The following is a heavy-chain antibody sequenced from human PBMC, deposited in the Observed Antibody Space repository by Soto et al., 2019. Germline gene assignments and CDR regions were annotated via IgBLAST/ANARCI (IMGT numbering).Heavy chain of an antibody. J-gene: IGHJ6*02. D-gene: IGHD2-15*01. CDR2: IWYDGSNK. CDR1: SFTSRSYG. CDR3: ASEGLGYCSGGSCSMDV. V-gene: IGHV3-33*08. Sequence: GGSLRLSCAASSFTSRSYGMHWVRRAPGKGLEWVAVIWYDGSNKYYADSVKGRFTISRDNSKNTLYLQMNSLRAEDTAVYYCASEGLGYCSGGSCSMDVWGQGTTVTVSS.